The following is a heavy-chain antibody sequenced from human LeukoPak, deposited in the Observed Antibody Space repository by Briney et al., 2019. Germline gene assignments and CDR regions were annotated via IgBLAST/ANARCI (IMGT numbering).Heavy chain of an antibody. J-gene: IGHJ5*02. CDR1: GFTFSSYG. D-gene: IGHD6-13*01. V-gene: IGHV3-30*18. Sequence: GRSLRLSCAASGFTFSSYGMLWVRQAPGKGLEWVAVISYDGSNKYYADSVKGRFTIYRDNSKITLYLQMNSLRAEDTAVYYCAKDYVGSSLNWFDPWGQGTLVTVS. CDR2: ISYDGSNK. CDR3: AKDYVGSSLNWFDP.